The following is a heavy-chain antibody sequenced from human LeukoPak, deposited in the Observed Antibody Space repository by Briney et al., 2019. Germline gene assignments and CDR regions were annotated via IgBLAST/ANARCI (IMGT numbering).Heavy chain of an antibody. CDR3: ARGRPDSSGWYFDPDFDY. V-gene: IGHV4-34*01. Sequence: SETLSFTCAVYGGSFSGYYWSWIRQPPGKGLEWIGEINHSGSTNYNPSLKSRVTISVDTSKNQFSLKLSSVTAADTAVYYCARGRPDSSGWYFDPDFDYWGQGTLVTVSS. D-gene: IGHD6-19*01. J-gene: IGHJ4*02. CDR1: GGSFSGYY. CDR2: INHSGST.